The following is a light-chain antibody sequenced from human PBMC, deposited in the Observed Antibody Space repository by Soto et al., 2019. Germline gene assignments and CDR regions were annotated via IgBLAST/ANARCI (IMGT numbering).Light chain of an antibody. J-gene: IGLJ1*01. V-gene: IGLV2-8*01. CDR3: SSYAGSNNV. CDR2: EVS. CDR1: SSDVGGYNY. Sequence: QPVLTQPPSASGSPGQSVTISCTGTSSDVGGYNYVSWYQQHPGKAPKLMIYEVSKRPSGVPDRFSGSKSGNTASLTVSGLQAEDEADYYCSSYAGSNNVFGTGTEVTVL.